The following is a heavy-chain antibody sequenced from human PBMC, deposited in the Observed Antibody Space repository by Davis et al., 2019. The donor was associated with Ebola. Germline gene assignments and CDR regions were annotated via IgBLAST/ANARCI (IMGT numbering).Heavy chain of an antibody. Sequence: ASVKVSCKASGYTFTSYDINWVRQATGQGLEWMGWMNPNSGNTGYAQKFQGRVTVTRNTSISTAYMELSSLRSEDTAVYYCARGRRAAAGTRWFDPWGQGTLVTVSS. D-gene: IGHD6-13*01. CDR2: MNPNSGNT. J-gene: IGHJ5*02. CDR3: ARGRRAAAGTRWFDP. V-gene: IGHV1-8*01. CDR1: GYTFTSYD.